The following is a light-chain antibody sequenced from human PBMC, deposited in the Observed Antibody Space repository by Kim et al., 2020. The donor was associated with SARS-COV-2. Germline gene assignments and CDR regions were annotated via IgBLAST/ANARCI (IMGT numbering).Light chain of an antibody. V-gene: IGKV3-20*01. CDR2: GAS. Sequence: LSPGERATLSCRASRSVSSSYLGWYQQKPGRAPRLLIYGASSRATGIPDRFSGSGSGTDFTLTISRLEPEDFAVYYCQQYGSSPYTFGQGTKLEIK. J-gene: IGKJ2*01. CDR3: QQYGSSPYT. CDR1: RSVSSSY.